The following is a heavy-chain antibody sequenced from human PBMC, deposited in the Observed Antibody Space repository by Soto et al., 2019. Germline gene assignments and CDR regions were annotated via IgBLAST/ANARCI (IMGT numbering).Heavy chain of an antibody. CDR3: ARHVIAVAGIFDY. J-gene: IGHJ4*02. Sequence: LSHTCAVSGGSISSGGYSWSWIRQPPGKGLEWIGYIYYNGSTNYNPSLKSRVTISVDTSKNQFSLKLSSVTAADTAVYYCARHVIAVAGIFDYWGQGTLVTVSS. D-gene: IGHD6-19*01. CDR1: GGSISSGGYS. V-gene: IGHV4-30-2*01. CDR2: IYYNGST.